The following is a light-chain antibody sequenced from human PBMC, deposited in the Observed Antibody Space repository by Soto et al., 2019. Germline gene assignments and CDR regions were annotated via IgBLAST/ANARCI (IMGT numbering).Light chain of an antibody. J-gene: IGKJ5*01. CDR3: QQYGNSPIT. Sequence: EIVLTQSPATLSLSPGERATLSCRARQSVTNRYLAWYQQKPGQAPRLLFFGASIRDTGIPDRFSGSGSGTDFTLTINRLEPEDFAVYYCQQYGNSPITFGQGTRLEIK. V-gene: IGKV3-20*01. CDR1: QSVTNRY. CDR2: GAS.